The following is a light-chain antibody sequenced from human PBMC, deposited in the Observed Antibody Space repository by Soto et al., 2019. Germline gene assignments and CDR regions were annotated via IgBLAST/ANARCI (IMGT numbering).Light chain of an antibody. Sequence: PGQLITISCTGTSSDVGGYNYVAWYQQHPGKAPKLLIYNVSNRPSGVSNRFSGSKSGNTASLTISGLQAEDEADYYCTSYTNRYTYVFGTGTKVTVL. CDR3: TSYTNRYTYV. CDR1: SSDVGGYNY. V-gene: IGLV2-14*04. CDR2: NVS. J-gene: IGLJ1*01.